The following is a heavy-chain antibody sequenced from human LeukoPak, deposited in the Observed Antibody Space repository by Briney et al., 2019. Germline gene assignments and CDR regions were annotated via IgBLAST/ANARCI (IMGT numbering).Heavy chain of an antibody. V-gene: IGHV3-21*01. D-gene: IGHD1-26*01. CDR3: ARAGQREYFDY. J-gene: IGHJ4*02. Sequence: PGGSLRLSCAASGFTFSSYSMNWVRQAPGKGLEWVSSISSSSSYIYYADSVKGRFTISRDNAKNSPYLQMNSLRAEDTAVYYCARAGQREYFDYWGQGTLVTVSS. CDR1: GFTFSSYS. CDR2: ISSSSSYI.